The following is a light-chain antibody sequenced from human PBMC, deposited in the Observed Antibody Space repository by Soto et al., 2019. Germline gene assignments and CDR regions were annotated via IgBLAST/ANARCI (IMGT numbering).Light chain of an antibody. CDR3: QQYCCSSRT. CDR2: GAS. J-gene: IGKJ1*01. Sequence: EIVLTQSPGTLSLSPGERATLSCRASQSVSSSYLAWYQQKPGQAPRLLIYGASSRATGAPDRFSGSGSGTDFTLTINRLEPGDFAVYYCQQYCCSSRTFGQGTKVDIK. V-gene: IGKV3-20*01. CDR1: QSVSSSY.